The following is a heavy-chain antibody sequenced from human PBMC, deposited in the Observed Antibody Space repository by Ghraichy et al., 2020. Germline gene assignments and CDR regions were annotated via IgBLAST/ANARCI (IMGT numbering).Heavy chain of an antibody. CDR1: GGSISSSSYY. CDR3: ARELGDGYNFLP. J-gene: IGHJ5*02. V-gene: IGHV4-39*07. D-gene: IGHD5-24*01. CDR2: IYYSGST. Sequence: SETLSLTCTVSGGSISSSSYYWGWIRQPPGKGLEWIGSIYYSGSTYYNPSLKSRVTISVDTSKNQFSLKLSSVTAADTAVYYCARELGDGYNFLPLGQGNLVTVSP.